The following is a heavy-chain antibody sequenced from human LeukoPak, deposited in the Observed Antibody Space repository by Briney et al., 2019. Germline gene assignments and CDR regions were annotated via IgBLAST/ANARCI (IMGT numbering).Heavy chain of an antibody. J-gene: IGHJ4*02. CDR3: TTDLMGGKWIQLFDY. V-gene: IGHV3-15*01. D-gene: IGHD5-18*01. CDR2: SKSKSDGWTT. Sequence: PGGSLRLSCAASGVNFNNAWMSWVRQAPGKGLEWVGRSKSKSDGWTTDYAAPVKGRFSISRDDSKNTLYLQMNSLKTEDTAVYYCTTDLMGGKWIQLFDYWGQGTLVTVSS. CDR1: GVNFNNAW.